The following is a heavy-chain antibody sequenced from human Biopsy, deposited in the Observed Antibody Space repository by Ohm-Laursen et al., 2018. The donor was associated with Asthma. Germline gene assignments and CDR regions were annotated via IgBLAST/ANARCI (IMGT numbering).Heavy chain of an antibody. J-gene: IGHJ3*02. CDR2: INPSGGST. Sequence: ASVKVSCKASGYTFTSYYMHWVRQAPGQGLEWMGIINPSGGSTGYAQKFQGRVTMTRDTSTSTVYMELSSLRSEDTAVYYCARTYYDFLTGQVNDAFAMWGQGTMVTVSS. CDR1: GYTFTSYY. D-gene: IGHD3-9*01. V-gene: IGHV1-46*01. CDR3: ARTYYDFLTGQVNDAFAM.